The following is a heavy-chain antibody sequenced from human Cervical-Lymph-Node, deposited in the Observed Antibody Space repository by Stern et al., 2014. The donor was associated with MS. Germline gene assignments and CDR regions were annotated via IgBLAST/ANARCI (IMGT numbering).Heavy chain of an antibody. Sequence: EVHLVESGGGLVKPGGSLRLSCAASGFTFSSYSMNWVRQAPGKGLEGVSSISSSSSYIYYADSVKGRFTISRDNAKNSLYLQMNSLRAEDTAVYYCARRYSSSLNWFGPWGQGTLVTVSS. J-gene: IGHJ5*02. V-gene: IGHV3-21*01. CDR3: ARRYSSSLNWFGP. CDR2: ISSSSSYI. CDR1: GFTFSSYS. D-gene: IGHD6-13*01.